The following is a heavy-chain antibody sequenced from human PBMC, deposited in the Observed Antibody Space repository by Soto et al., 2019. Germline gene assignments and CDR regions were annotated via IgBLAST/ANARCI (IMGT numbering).Heavy chain of an antibody. Sequence: SETLSLTCAVYGGSFSGYYWSWIRQPPGKGLEWIGEINHSGSTNYNPSLKSRVTISVDTSKNQFSLKLSSVTAADTAVYYCARSMRNSSKYYYYGMDVWGQGTTVTVSS. J-gene: IGHJ6*02. D-gene: IGHD4-4*01. CDR1: GGSFSGYY. V-gene: IGHV4-34*01. CDR3: ARSMRNSSKYYYYGMDV. CDR2: INHSGST.